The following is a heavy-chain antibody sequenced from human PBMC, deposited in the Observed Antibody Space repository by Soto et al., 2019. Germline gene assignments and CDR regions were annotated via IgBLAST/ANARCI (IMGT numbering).Heavy chain of an antibody. D-gene: IGHD6-6*01. CDR2: ISSSGSTI. CDR1: GFTFSDYY. J-gene: IGHJ3*02. V-gene: IGHV3-11*01. CDR3: ARESIAARPGAFDI. Sequence: GGSLRLSCAASGFTFSDYYMSWIRQAPGKGLEWVSYISSSGSTIYYADSVKGRFTISRDNAKNSLYLQMNSLRAEDTAVYYCARESIAARPGAFDIWGQGTMVNVSS.